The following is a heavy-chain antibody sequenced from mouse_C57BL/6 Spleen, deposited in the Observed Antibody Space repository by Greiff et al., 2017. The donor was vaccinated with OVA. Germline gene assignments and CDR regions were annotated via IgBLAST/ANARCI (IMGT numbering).Heavy chain of an antibody. V-gene: IGHV1-72*01. J-gene: IGHJ2*01. Sequence: QVQLQQPGAELVKPGASVKLSCKASGYTFTSYWMHWVKQRPGRGLEWIGRIDPNSGGTKYNEKFKSKATLTVDKPSSTAYMQLSSPASGDSAVDYCARARGYGNYLFDYWGQGTTLTVSS. CDR3: ARARGYGNYLFDY. CDR2: IDPNSGGT. CDR1: GYTFTSYW. D-gene: IGHD2-10*02.